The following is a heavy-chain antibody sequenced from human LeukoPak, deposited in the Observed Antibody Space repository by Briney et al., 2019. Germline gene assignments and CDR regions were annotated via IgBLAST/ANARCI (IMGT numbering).Heavy chain of an antibody. CDR2: ISGSGGST. J-gene: IGHJ6*03. V-gene: IGHV3-23*01. CDR1: GFTFSSYG. D-gene: IGHD6-13*01. Sequence: GGTLRPSCAASGFTFSSYGMSWVRQAPGKGLEWVSAISGSGGSTYYADSVKGRFTISRDNSKNTLYLQMNSLRAEDTAVYYCASPRIAGENYYYYYMDVWGKGTTVTVSS. CDR3: ASPRIAGENYYYYYMDV.